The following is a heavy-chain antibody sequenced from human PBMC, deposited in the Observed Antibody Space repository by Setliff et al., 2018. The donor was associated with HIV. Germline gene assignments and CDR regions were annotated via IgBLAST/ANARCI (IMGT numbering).Heavy chain of an antibody. CDR1: GASISSHNYY. CDR3: TIPASSLAPN. Sequence: TLSLTCTVSGASISSHNYYWGWIRQSPGKGLEWIASIRSSGDTYYNPSLQSRVIISVDTSNNQISLKLTSVTAADTAVYYCTIPASSLAPNWGRGTQVTVS. CDR2: IRSSGDT. J-gene: IGHJ4*02. V-gene: IGHV4-39*01.